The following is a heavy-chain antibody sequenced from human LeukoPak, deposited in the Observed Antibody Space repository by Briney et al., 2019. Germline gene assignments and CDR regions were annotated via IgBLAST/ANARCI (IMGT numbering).Heavy chain of an antibody. V-gene: IGHV3-66*01. CDR1: GFTVSSNY. Sequence: GGSLRLSCAASGFTVSSNYMSWVRQAPGKGLEWVSVIYSGGSTYYADFVKGRFTISRDNSKNTLYLQMNSLRAEDTAVYYCARIQLWSNRDFDYWGQGTLVTVSS. J-gene: IGHJ4*02. CDR3: ARIQLWSNRDFDY. D-gene: IGHD5-18*01. CDR2: IYSGGST.